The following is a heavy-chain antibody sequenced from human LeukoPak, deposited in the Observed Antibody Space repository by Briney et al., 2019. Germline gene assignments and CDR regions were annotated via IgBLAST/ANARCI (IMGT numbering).Heavy chain of an antibody. CDR1: GFTFSSYW. CDR3: ARANHYDSSGYEYYFDY. Sequence: GGSLRLSCAASGFTFSSYWMSWVRQAPGKGLEWVANIKQDGSEKYHVDSVKGRFTISRDNAKNSLYLQMNSLRAEDTAVYYCARANHYDSSGYEYYFDYWGQGTLVTVSS. CDR2: IKQDGSEK. V-gene: IGHV3-7*01. J-gene: IGHJ4*02. D-gene: IGHD3-22*01.